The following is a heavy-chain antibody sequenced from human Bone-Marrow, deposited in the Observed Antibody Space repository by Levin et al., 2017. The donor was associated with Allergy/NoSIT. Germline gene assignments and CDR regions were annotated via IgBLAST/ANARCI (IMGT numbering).Heavy chain of an antibody. J-gene: IGHJ4*02. Sequence: LSLTCAASGFPFRSYAMSWVRQAPGKGLEWVSAISGSGGSTYYADSVKGRFTISRDNSKNTLYLQMNSLRAEDTAVYYCAKGGHDILTYFDYWGQGTLVTVSS. V-gene: IGHV3-23*01. CDR3: AKGGHDILTYFDY. D-gene: IGHD3-9*01. CDR2: ISGSGGST. CDR1: GFPFRSYA.